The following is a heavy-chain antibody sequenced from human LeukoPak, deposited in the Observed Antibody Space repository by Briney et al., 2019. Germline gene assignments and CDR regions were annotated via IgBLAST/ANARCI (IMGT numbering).Heavy chain of an antibody. J-gene: IGHJ5*02. V-gene: IGHV4-61*02. CDR1: GGSISNSSYY. Sequence: SQTLSLTCTVSGGSISNSSYYWNWIRQPAGKGLEWIGRIYISGNTNYNPSLKSRLTISIDTSKNQLSLRLSSVTAADTAVYYCAREQLWLLGWFDPWGQGTLVTVSS. CDR3: AREQLWLLGWFDP. D-gene: IGHD5-18*01. CDR2: IYISGNT.